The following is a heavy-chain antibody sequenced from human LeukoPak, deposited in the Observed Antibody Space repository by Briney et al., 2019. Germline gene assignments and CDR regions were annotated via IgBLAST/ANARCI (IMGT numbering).Heavy chain of an antibody. V-gene: IGHV6-1*01. J-gene: IGHJ6*02. Sequence: SQTLSLTCAISGDIVSSTIAAWNWIRQSPSKGLEWLGRTYYRSKWYNDYAVSVKSRVTINPDTSKNQFSLQLSSVTPEDTAVYYCTRDQDGMGVWGQGTSVTVSS. CDR1: GDIVSSTIAA. CDR2: TYYRSKWYN. CDR3: TRDQDGMGV.